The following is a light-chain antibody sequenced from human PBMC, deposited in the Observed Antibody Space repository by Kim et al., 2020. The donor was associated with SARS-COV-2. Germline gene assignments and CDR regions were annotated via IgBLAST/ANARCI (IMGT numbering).Light chain of an antibody. Sequence: QPVLTQSPSASASLGASVVLTCTLDSEHSTYAIAWHQQKPQMGPRFLMKVDSDGGHTKGDGIPDRFSGSRSGAERYLTISDLQSEDEADYYCQTWGTGVYVFGIGTKVTVL. CDR1: SEHSTYA. J-gene: IGLJ1*01. CDR3: QTWGTGVYV. V-gene: IGLV4-69*01. CDR2: VDSDGGH.